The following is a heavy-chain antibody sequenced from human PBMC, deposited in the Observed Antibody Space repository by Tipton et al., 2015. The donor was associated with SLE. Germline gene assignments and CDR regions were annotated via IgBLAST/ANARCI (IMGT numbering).Heavy chain of an antibody. D-gene: IGHD3-16*02. V-gene: IGHV3-23*01. J-gene: IGHJ6*02. CDR3: ARGTFEFSNIRSMDV. Sequence: SLRLSCAASGFTFSSYTMNWVRQAPGKGLEWVSASGGSGGGTYYADSVKGRFTISRDNAQNSLYLQMSNLRAEDTAVYYCARGTFEFSNIRSMDVWGQGTTVTVSS. CDR1: GFTFSSYT. CDR2: SGGSGGGT.